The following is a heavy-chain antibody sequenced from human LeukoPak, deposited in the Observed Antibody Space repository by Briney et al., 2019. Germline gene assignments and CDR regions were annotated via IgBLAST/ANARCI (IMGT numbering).Heavy chain of an antibody. V-gene: IGHV1-8*01. Sequence: ASVKVSCKASGYTFTSYDINWVRQATGQGLEWMGWMNPNSGNTGYAQKFQDRVSMTRNTSMSTAYMELSSLRSEDTAVYYCARGMGSGSYSAAYYFDYWGQGTLVTVSS. CDR1: GYTFTSYD. D-gene: IGHD3-22*01. J-gene: IGHJ4*02. CDR3: ARGMGSGSYSAAYYFDY. CDR2: MNPNSGNT.